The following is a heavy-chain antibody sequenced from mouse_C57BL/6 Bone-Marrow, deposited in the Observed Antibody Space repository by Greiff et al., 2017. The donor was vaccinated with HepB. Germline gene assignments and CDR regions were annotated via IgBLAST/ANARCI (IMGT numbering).Heavy chain of an antibody. CDR3: ARGGYYGNSAWFAY. V-gene: IGHV1-64*01. D-gene: IGHD2-1*01. CDR1: GYTFTSYW. Sequence: QVQLQQPGAELVKPGASVKLSCKASGYTFTSYWMHWVKQRPGQGLEWIGMIHPNSGSTNYNEKFKSKATLTVDKSSSTASMQISSLTSEDSAVSYCARGGYYGNSAWFAYWGQGTLVTVSA. CDR2: IHPNSGST. J-gene: IGHJ3*01.